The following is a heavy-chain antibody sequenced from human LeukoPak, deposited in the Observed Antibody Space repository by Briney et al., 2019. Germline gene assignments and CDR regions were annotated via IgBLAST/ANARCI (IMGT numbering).Heavy chain of an antibody. Sequence: SQTLSLTCAISGDSVSSNSAAWNWIRQSPSRGLEWLGRTYYRSKWYNDYAISLKSRITINPDTSKNQFSLKLNSVTPEDTAVYYCAREGQRRIVGAPSLFDYWGQGTLVTVSS. D-gene: IGHD1-26*01. CDR2: TYYRSKWYN. CDR3: AREGQRRIVGAPSLFDY. CDR1: GDSVSSNSAA. J-gene: IGHJ4*02. V-gene: IGHV6-1*01.